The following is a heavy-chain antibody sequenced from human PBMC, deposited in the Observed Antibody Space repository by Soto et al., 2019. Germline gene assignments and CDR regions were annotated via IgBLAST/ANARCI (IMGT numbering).Heavy chain of an antibody. D-gene: IGHD1-26*01. J-gene: IGHJ6*02. CDR1: GGTFSNFA. V-gene: IGHV1-69*01. CDR3: ASGSSGGGYFYAGMDD. Sequence: QAQLVQSGAEVKKPGSSVKVSCKASGGTFSNFAITWVRQAPGQGLEWMGGIIPIFRTINYAQKFQGRVKITSDESTTTDYMELSCLGSEDTAVYFCASGSSGGGYFYAGMDDWGQGTTVIVSS. CDR2: IIPIFRTI.